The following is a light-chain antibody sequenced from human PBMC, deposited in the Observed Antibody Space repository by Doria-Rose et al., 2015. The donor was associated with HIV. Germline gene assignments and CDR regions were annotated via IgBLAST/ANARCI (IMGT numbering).Light chain of an antibody. CDR3: QQYYSSPRA. Sequence: LAVSLGERATINCKSSQGVLYSSNNKNYLAWYQQKPGQPPKLLIYWASTRESGVPDRFSGSGSGTDFTLSISSLQAEDVAIYYCQQYYSSPRAFGQGTKVEIK. CDR1: QGVLYSSNNKNY. V-gene: IGKV4-1*01. CDR2: WAS. J-gene: IGKJ1*01.